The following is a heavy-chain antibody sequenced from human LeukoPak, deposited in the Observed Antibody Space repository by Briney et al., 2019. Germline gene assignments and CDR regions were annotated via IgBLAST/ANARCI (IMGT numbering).Heavy chain of an antibody. V-gene: IGHV1-46*01. Sequence: ASVKVSCKASGYTVSSYYEHWVRQAPGPGLEWMGIINPSGGSTSYAQKFQGRVTMTRDTSTSTVYMELSSLRSEDTAVYYCARGTNYLPQDYWGQGTLVTVSS. CDR3: ARGTNYLPQDY. CDR2: INPSGGST. CDR1: GYTVSSYY. J-gene: IGHJ4*02. D-gene: IGHD1/OR15-1a*01.